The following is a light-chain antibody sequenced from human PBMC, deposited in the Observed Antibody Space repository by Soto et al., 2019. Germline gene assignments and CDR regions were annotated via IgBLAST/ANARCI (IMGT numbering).Light chain of an antibody. CDR3: SSFTGSFTHV. J-gene: IGLJ1*01. V-gene: IGLV2-14*03. CDR2: DVT. Sequence: QSVLTQPASVSGSPGQPITISCAGTSGDIGGYNYVSWYQQHPGKAPKLIIFDVTDRPSGVSDRFSGSKSGNTASLTISGLRPGDEADYYCSSFTGSFTHVFGTGTKVTVL. CDR1: SGDIGGYNY.